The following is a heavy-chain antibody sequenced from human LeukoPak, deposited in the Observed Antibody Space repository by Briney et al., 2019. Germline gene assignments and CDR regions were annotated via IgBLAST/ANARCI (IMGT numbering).Heavy chain of an antibody. V-gene: IGHV3-23*01. J-gene: IGHJ4*02. D-gene: IGHD1-1*01. CDR2: ASYYVGKQ. CDR3: AKAGIGADGAGFLCEY. CDR1: GLTFSDYA. Sequence: SGGSLRLSCAASGLTFSDYAMSWVRQAPGKGLEWVSTASYYVGKQYHADSVRGRFTVSRDNSRNTVSLQMSSLRVEDTGIYYCAKAGIGADGAGFLCEYWGQGTLVTVSS.